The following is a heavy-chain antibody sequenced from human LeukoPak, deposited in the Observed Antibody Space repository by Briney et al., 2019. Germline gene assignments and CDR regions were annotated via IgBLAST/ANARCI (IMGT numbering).Heavy chain of an antibody. CDR1: GYTFTGYY. V-gene: IGHV1-2*06. Sequence: ASVKVSCEASGYTFTGYYMHWVRQAPGQGLEWMGRINPNSGGTNYAQKFQGRVTMTRDTSISTAYMELSRLRSDDTAVYYCARVKARQGIDYWGQGTLVTVSS. J-gene: IGHJ4*02. CDR2: INPNSGGT. CDR3: ARVKARQGIDY.